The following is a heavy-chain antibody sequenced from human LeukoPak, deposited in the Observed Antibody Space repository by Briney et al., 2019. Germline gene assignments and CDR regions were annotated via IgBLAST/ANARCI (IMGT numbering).Heavy chain of an antibody. CDR3: ASSCPDYDILTGYY. CDR2: IYHSGST. D-gene: IGHD3-9*01. CDR1: GGSISSSNW. J-gene: IGHJ4*02. Sequence: PSETLSLTCAVSGGSISSSNWWSWARQPPGKGLEWIGEIYHSGSTNYNPSLKSRVTISVDKSKNQFSLKLSSVTAADTAVYYCASSCPDYDILTGYYWGQGTLVTVSS. V-gene: IGHV4-4*02.